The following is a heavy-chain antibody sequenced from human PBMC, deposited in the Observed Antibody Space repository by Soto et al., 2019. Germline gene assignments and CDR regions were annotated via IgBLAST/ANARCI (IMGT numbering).Heavy chain of an antibody. CDR1: GFTFSNYN. Sequence: PGGSLRLSCAASGFTFSNYNMNWVRQAPGKGLEWVSSISSSSMFIYYADSLKGRFTISRDNAKNSLYLQMNSLRAEDTAVYYCARHYFGSSSYYHYFNYWGRGTLVTVSS. J-gene: IGHJ4*02. V-gene: IGHV3-21*04. CDR3: ARHYFGSSSYYHYFNY. CDR2: ISSSSMFI. D-gene: IGHD3-10*01.